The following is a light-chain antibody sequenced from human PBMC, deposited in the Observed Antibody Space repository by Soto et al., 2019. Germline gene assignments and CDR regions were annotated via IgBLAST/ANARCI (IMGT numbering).Light chain of an antibody. Sequence: QSALTQPASVSGSPGQSITISCTGTSSDVGGYNYVSWYQQHPGKAPKVMIYDVRNRPSGVSNRFSGSKSGNTASLTISGLQAEDEADYYCSSYTSSSTLVFGTGPKLTVL. V-gene: IGLV2-14*03. CDR3: SSYTSSSTLV. J-gene: IGLJ1*01. CDR2: DVR. CDR1: SSDVGGYNY.